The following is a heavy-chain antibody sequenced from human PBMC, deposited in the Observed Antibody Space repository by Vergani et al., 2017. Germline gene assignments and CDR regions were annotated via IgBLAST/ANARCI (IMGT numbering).Heavy chain of an antibody. J-gene: IGHJ6*02. D-gene: IGHD4-23*01. CDR2: IIPIFGTA. Sequence: QVQLVQSGAEVKKPGSSVKVSCKASGGTFSSYAISWVRQAPGQGLEWMGRIIPIFGTANYAQKFQGRVTITADESTSTAYMELSILRSEDTAVYYCARDTSTVVTMSYYYYGMDVWGQGTTVTVSS. CDR3: ARDTSTVVTMSYYYYGMDV. V-gene: IGHV1-69*18. CDR1: GGTFSSYA.